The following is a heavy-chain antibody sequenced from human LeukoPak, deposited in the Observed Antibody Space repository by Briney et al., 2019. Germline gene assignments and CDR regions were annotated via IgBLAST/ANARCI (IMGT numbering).Heavy chain of an antibody. CDR3: ARDSIAAAGIEVYYYGMDV. J-gene: IGHJ6*02. CDR1: GGSISSYY. Sequence: SETLSLTCTVSGGSISSYYWSWIRQPPGKGLEWIGYIYYGGSTNYNPSLKSRVTISFDTSKNQFSLKVSSVTAADTAVYYCARDSIAAAGIEVYYYGMDVWGQGTTVTVSS. CDR2: IYYGGST. V-gene: IGHV4-59*01. D-gene: IGHD6-13*01.